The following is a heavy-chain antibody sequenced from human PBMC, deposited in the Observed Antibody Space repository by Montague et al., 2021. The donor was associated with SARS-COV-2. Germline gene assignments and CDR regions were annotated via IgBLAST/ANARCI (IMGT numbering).Heavy chain of an antibody. J-gene: IGHJ5*01. V-gene: IGHV4-61*08. CDR1: GGSISSGGYY. CDR3: VRTGTQGSGDS. CDR2: IYYRGNT. Sequence: SETLSLTCTVSGGSISSGGYYWSWIRQHPGKGLEWIGYIYYRGNTNYNPSLASRVTMSVDRSRNQFSLKLTSGTAADTAVYYCVRTGTQGSGDSWGQGTLVTVSS. D-gene: IGHD6-25*01.